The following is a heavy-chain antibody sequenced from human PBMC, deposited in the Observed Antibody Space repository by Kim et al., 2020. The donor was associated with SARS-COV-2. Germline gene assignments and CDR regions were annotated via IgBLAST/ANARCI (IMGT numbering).Heavy chain of an antibody. CDR3: ARWEQGLGFDP. CDR1: GGSISSYY. V-gene: IGHV4-59*08. Sequence: SETLSLTCTVSGGSISSYYWSWIRQPPGKGLEWIGYIYYSGSTNYNPSLKSRVTISVDTSKNQFSLKLSSVTAADTAVYYCARWEQGLGFDPWGQGTLVTVSS. CDR2: IYYSGST. D-gene: IGHD6-19*01. J-gene: IGHJ5*02.